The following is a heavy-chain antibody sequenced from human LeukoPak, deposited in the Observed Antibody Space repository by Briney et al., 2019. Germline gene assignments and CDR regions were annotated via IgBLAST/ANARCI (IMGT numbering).Heavy chain of an antibody. Sequence: GGSLRLSCAASGFTFSSYAMSWVRQAPGKGLEWVSAISGSGGSTYYADSVKGRFTISRDNSKNTLYLQMNSLRAEDTAVYYCAKDGSKYYDSSGLYRDYYMDVWGKGTTVTVSS. CDR1: GFTFSSYA. D-gene: IGHD3-22*01. J-gene: IGHJ6*03. CDR2: ISGSGGST. CDR3: AKDGSKYYDSSGLYRDYYMDV. V-gene: IGHV3-23*01.